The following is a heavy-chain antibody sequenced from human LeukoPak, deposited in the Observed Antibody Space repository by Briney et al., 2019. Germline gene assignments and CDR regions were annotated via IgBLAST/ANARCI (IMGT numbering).Heavy chain of an antibody. V-gene: IGHV4-39*01. CDR3: ARGSRSGWYYPLDY. J-gene: IGHJ4*02. Sequence: SETLSLTCTVSGGSISSSIYYWGWIRQPPGKGLEWIGSIYYSGSTYYNPSLKSRVTISVDTSKNQFSLKLSSVTAADTAVYYCARGSRSGWYYPLDYWGQGTLVTVSS. D-gene: IGHD6-19*01. CDR2: IYYSGST. CDR1: GGSISSSIYY.